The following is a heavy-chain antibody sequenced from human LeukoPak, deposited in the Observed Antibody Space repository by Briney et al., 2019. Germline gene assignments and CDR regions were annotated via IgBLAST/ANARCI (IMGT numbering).Heavy chain of an antibody. D-gene: IGHD1-1*01. CDR1: GYTFTADY. CDR2: INPNSGTT. J-gene: IGHJ4*02. Sequence: GASVKVSCKASGYTFTADYLHWVRQAPGQGLEWMGWINPNSGTTDYAQNFQGRVTMTRDTSSSTAYMELSSLRSDDTAVYYCARGAGAWGYWGQGTLVTVSS. V-gene: IGHV1-2*02. CDR3: ARGAGAWGY.